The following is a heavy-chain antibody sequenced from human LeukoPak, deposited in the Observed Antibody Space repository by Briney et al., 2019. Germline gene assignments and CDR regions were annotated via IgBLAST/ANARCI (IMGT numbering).Heavy chain of an antibody. Sequence: TGGSLRLSCAASGLTFDDYAMHWVRQAPGKGLEWVSLISGDGGSTYYADSVKGRFTISRDNSKNSLYLQMNSLRTEDTALYYCAKDYYYGSGSYWGYFDYWGQGTLVTVSS. CDR3: AKDYYYGSGSYWGYFDY. V-gene: IGHV3-43*02. CDR1: GLTFDDYA. CDR2: ISGDGGST. D-gene: IGHD3-10*01. J-gene: IGHJ4*02.